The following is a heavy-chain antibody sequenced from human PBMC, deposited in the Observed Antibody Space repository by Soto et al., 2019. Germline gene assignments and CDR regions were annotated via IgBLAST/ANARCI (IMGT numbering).Heavy chain of an antibody. CDR2: IDPSDSYT. J-gene: IGHJ6*02. Sequence: GESLKISCKGSGYSFTSYWISWVRQMPGKGLEWMGRIDPSDSYTNYSPSFQGHVTISADKSISTAYLQWSSLKASDTAMYYCAIFPIDCSGGSCFTLNYYYYGMDVWGQGTTVTVSS. V-gene: IGHV5-10-1*01. D-gene: IGHD2-15*01. CDR3: AIFPIDCSGGSCFTLNYYYYGMDV. CDR1: GYSFTSYW.